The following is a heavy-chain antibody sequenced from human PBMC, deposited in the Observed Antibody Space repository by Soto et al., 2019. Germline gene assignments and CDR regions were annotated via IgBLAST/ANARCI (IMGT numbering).Heavy chain of an antibody. D-gene: IGHD2-21*01. Sequence: GESLKISCKGSGYSFTSYWIGWVRQMPGKGLEWMGIIYPGDSDTRYSPSFQGQVTSSADKSISTAYLQWSSLKASDTAMYYCARHPSLWQPSYYYYGMDVWGQGTTVTVSS. J-gene: IGHJ6*02. CDR2: IYPGDSDT. V-gene: IGHV5-51*01. CDR1: GYSFTSYW. CDR3: ARHPSLWQPSYYYYGMDV.